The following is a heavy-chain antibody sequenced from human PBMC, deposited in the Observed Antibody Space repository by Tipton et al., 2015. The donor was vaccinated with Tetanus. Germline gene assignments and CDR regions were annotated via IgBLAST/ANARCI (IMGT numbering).Heavy chain of an antibody. CDR2: IYYSRST. CDR1: GGSFSGYY. Sequence: GLVKPSETLSLTCAVYGGSFSGYYWSWIRQHPGKGLEWIGYIYYSRSTYYNPSPKSRVTISVDTAKNQFSLKLSSVTAADTAVYYCAVGGSSSEEVLFYYYYGMDVWGQGTTVTVSS. V-gene: IGHV4-31*11. D-gene: IGHD6-6*01. CDR3: AVGGSSSEEVLFYYYYGMDV. J-gene: IGHJ6*02.